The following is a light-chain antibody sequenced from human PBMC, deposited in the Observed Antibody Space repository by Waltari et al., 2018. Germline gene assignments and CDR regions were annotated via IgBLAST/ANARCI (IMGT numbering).Light chain of an antibody. J-gene: IGLJ1*01. CDR3: QLWDSNSDRPV. CDR1: NIGSER. V-gene: IGLV3-21*04. CDR2: FEN. Sequence: VLTQPPSVSVAPGEAAKLTCERDNIGSERVTWYQQKSGQAPVLVIYFENDRPPGTPERFSGSSSGNTATLTISRIEAGDEADYYCQLWDSNSDRPVFGTGTKVSV.